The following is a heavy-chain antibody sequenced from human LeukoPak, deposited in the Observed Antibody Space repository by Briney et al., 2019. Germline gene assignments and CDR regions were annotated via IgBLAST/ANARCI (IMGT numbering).Heavy chain of an antibody. CDR3: ARGLSGSYYYYYYGMDV. CDR2: ISGSGGST. J-gene: IGHJ6*02. D-gene: IGHD1-26*01. Sequence: PGGSLRLSCAASGFTFSSYAMSWVRQAPGKGLEWVSAISGSGGSTYYADSVKGRFTISRDNAKNSLYLQMNSLRAEDTAVYYCARGLSGSYYYYYYGMDVWGQGTTVTVSS. CDR1: GFTFSSYA. V-gene: IGHV3-23*01.